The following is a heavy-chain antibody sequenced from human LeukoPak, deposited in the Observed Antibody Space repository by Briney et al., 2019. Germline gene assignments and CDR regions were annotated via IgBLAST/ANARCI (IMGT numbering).Heavy chain of an antibody. J-gene: IGHJ5*02. CDR1: GFTFSNYR. CDR3: ARDQPGTYTMSST. Sequence: GGSLRLSCAASGFTFSNYRMNWVRQAPGKGLEWVSSISSSGNYIYYADSVKGRFTISRDNAKNSLYLQMNSLRAEDTAVYYCARDQPGTYTMSSTWGQGTLVTVSS. V-gene: IGHV3-21*01. D-gene: IGHD7-27*01. CDR2: ISSSGNYI.